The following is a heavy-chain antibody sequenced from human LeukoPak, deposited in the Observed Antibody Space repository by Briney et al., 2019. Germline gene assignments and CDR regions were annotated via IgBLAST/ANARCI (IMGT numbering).Heavy chain of an antibody. D-gene: IGHD5-18*01. Sequence: GGSLRLSCAASGFTVSSNYMSWVRQAPGEGLEWVSVIYSGGSTYYADSVKGRFTISRDNSKNTLYLQMNSLKAEDTGEYYCARDPDGYRQGHHFDYWGQGTLVTVSS. CDR2: IYSGGST. V-gene: IGHV3-66*01. CDR3: ARDPDGYRQGHHFDY. CDR1: GFTVSSNY. J-gene: IGHJ4*02.